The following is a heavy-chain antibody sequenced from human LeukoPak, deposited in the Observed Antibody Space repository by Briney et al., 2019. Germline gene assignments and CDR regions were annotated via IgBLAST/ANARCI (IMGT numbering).Heavy chain of an antibody. J-gene: IGHJ6*03. CDR1: GFTFSSYA. Sequence: PGGSLRLSCAASGFTFSSYAMSWVRQAPGKGLEWVSAISGSGGSTYYADSVKGRFTISRDNSKNTLYLQMNSLRAEDTAVYYCAKGGVPAVTLAGYYYTDVWGKGTTVTVSS. V-gene: IGHV3-23*01. D-gene: IGHD2-2*01. CDR3: AKGGVPAVTLAGYYYTDV. CDR2: ISGSGGST.